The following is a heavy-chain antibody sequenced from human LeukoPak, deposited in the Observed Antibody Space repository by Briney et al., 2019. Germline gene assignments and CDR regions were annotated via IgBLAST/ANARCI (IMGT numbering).Heavy chain of an antibody. D-gene: IGHD3-3*01. CDR3: AWSLQDIWSGYEAPRRPFDQ. J-gene: IGHJ4*02. CDR2: LYFTGST. CDR1: GDSINSRNYY. V-gene: IGHV4-39*01. Sequence: PSETLSLTCTVSGDSINSRNYYWGWIRQPPGKGLEWIGSLYFTGSTYYNPSLKSRVTISLDTAKKQFSLKLISVTGADTAVYYCAWSLQDIWSGYEAPRRPFDQWGRGTLVTVTS.